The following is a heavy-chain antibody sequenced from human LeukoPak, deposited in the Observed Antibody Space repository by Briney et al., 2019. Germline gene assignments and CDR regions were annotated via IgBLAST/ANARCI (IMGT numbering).Heavy chain of an antibody. J-gene: IGHJ4*02. D-gene: IGHD2-8*02. Sequence: GGALRLSCADSVFTFSDSYMSWVRPGPGERLEWVANIKQDGSETHYVDSLKGRFTISRDNAKNSRYLQMNSLRADDTAVYFCAREDFCTSVRCYSDYRGQGTLVTVSS. V-gene: IGHV3-7*04. CDR2: IKQDGSET. CDR1: VFTFSDSY. CDR3: AREDFCTSVRCYSDY.